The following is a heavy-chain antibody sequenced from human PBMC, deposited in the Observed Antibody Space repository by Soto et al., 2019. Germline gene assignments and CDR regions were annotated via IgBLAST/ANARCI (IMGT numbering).Heavy chain of an antibody. Sequence: EVQLVESGGGLVQPGGSLRLSCAASGFTFSSYSMNWVRQAPGKGLEWVSYISSSSSTIYYADSVKGRFTISRDNAKNSLXLQMNSLRDEDTAVYYCARDLLTTVTTRIAGYFDYWGQGTLVTVSS. J-gene: IGHJ4*02. D-gene: IGHD4-17*01. CDR3: ARDLLTTVTTRIAGYFDY. CDR2: ISSSSSTI. V-gene: IGHV3-48*02. CDR1: GFTFSSYS.